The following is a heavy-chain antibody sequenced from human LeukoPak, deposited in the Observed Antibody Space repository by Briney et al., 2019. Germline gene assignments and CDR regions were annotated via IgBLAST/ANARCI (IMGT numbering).Heavy chain of an antibody. D-gene: IGHD5-12*01. CDR1: GGTFRSYA. J-gene: IGHJ4*02. CDR2: IIPIFDIA. Sequence: SVKVSCKASGGTFRSYAISWVRQAPGQGLEWMGGIIPIFDIANYAQKFQGRVTITADKSTSTAYMELSSLRSEDTAVYYCARDGRGYSDYDFRYFAYWGQGTLVTVSS. CDR3: ARDGRGYSDYDFRYFAY. V-gene: IGHV1-69*10.